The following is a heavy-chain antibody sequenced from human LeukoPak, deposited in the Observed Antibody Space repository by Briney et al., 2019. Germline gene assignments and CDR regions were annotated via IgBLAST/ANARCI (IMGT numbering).Heavy chain of an antibody. Sequence: PGGSLRLSCSTSGFSFNNYAMSWIRQAPGTGLEWVANIKQDGSDRNYVTSVRGRFTISRDNAESSLYLQMNSLRVEDTAVYYCVRNLAVAGTCFDSWGQGTLVTVSS. CDR1: GFSFNNYA. J-gene: IGHJ4*02. V-gene: IGHV3-7*03. CDR3: VRNLAVAGTCFDS. CDR2: IKQDGSDR. D-gene: IGHD6-19*01.